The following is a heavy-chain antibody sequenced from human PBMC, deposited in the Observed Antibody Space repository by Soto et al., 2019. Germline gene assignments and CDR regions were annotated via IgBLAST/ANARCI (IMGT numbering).Heavy chain of an antibody. V-gene: IGHV4-39*07. J-gene: IGHJ4*02. CDR2: IYYSGST. CDR3: ARDRHYYGSGIFYRIHDS. D-gene: IGHD3-10*01. CDR1: GGSISSSSYY. Sequence: PSETLSLTCTVSGGSISSSSYYWGWIRQPPGKGLEWIGSIYYSGSTNYNPSLKSRVTMSVDTSKSQFSLKLRSVTAADTAVYYCARDRHYYGSGIFYRIHDSWGQGALVTVSS.